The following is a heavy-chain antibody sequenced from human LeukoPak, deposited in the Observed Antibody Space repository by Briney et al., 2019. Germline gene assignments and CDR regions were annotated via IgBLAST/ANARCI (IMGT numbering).Heavy chain of an antibody. Sequence: ASVKVSCKASGYTFSSYYMHWVRQAPGHGLEWMGIINPSGGSTTYPQKFQGRVTMTRDTSTGTFYMELSTLRSEDTAVYFCARGPSHYDTSGHFDYWGQGTLITVSS. D-gene: IGHD3-22*01. CDR3: ARGPSHYDTSGHFDY. CDR1: GYTFSSYY. V-gene: IGHV1-46*01. CDR2: INPSGGST. J-gene: IGHJ4*02.